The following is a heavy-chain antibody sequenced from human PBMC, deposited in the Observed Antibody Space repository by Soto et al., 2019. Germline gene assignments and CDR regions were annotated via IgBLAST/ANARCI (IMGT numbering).Heavy chain of an antibody. CDR3: ARDRCYDGSGYSASDA. Sequence: GGSLRLSCAASGFSFSTYNMDWVRQAPGKGPEWIAYISTPSFTIYYAESVKGRFTISIDNERNSLYLEMNSLRDEDTAVDYCARDRCYDGSGYSASDAWGQGTLVTVSS. CDR2: ISTPSFTI. V-gene: IGHV3-48*02. J-gene: IGHJ4*02. CDR1: GFSFSTYN. D-gene: IGHD3-22*01.